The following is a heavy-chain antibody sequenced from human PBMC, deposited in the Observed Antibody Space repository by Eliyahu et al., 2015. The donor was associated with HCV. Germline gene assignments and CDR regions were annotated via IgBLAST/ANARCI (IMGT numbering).Heavy chain of an antibody. CDR2: IIPIFGTA. CDR3: ARAGGQWLAEYEWERGDRLEG. Sequence: QVQLVQSGAEVKKPGSSVKVSCKASGGTFSNYAISWVRQAPGQGLEWMGGIIPIFGTANYAQKFQGRVTITADESTSTAYMELSSLRSEDTAVYYCARAGGQWLAEYEWERGDRLEGWGQGTLVTVSS. D-gene: IGHD6-19*01. V-gene: IGHV1-69*01. J-gene: IGHJ4*02. CDR1: GGTFSNYA.